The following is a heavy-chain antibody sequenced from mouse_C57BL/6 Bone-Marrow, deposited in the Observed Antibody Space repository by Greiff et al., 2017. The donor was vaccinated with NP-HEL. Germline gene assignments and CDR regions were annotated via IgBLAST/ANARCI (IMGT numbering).Heavy chain of an antibody. CDR1: GYTFTDYY. CDR2: INPYNGGT. D-gene: IGHD1-1*01. V-gene: IGHV1-19*01. CDR3: ARGGYGSSYDVYFDY. J-gene: IGHJ2*01. Sequence: VQLQQSGPVLVKPGASVKMSCKASGYTFTDYYMNWVKQSHGKSLEWIGVINPYNGGTSYNQKFKGKATLTVDKSSSTAYMELNSLTSEDSAVYYCARGGYGSSYDVYFDYWGQGTTLTVSS.